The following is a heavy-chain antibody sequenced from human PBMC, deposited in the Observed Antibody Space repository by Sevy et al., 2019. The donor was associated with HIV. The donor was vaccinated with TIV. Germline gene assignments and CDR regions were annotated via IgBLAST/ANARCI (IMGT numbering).Heavy chain of an antibody. D-gene: IGHD6-13*01. J-gene: IGHJ6*02. Sequence: SETLSLTCTVSGGSVSSGSYYWSWIRQPPGKGLEWIGYIYYSGSTNYNPSLKSRVTISVDTSKNQFSLKLSSVTAADTAVYYCASSGYKAGPINYYYGMDVWGQGTTVTVSS. CDR2: IYYSGST. CDR1: GGSVSSGSYY. CDR3: ASSGYKAGPINYYYGMDV. V-gene: IGHV4-61*01.